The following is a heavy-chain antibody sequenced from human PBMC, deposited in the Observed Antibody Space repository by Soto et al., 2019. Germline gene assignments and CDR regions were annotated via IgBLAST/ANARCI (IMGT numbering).Heavy chain of an antibody. Sequence: QVQLVQSGAEVKEPGDSVRVSCEASGYTFTAYYIHWVRRAPGQGLEWMGWINPKFGDTTYAQDFQGRVSMTRDMSISTVDMELSRLTSDDTAIYYCARGRRPLIGGRYDTSGYLDYWGQGTLVTVSS. D-gene: IGHD3-22*01. CDR1: GYTFTAYY. CDR3: ARGRRPLIGGRYDTSGYLDY. V-gene: IGHV1-2*02. CDR2: INPKFGDT. J-gene: IGHJ4*02.